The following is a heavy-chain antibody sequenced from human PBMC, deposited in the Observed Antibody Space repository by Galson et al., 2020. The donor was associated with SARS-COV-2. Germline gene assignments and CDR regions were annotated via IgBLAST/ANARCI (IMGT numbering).Heavy chain of an antibody. V-gene: IGHV5-51*01. CDR3: ARHRLYGGNPHDAFDI. D-gene: IGHD4-17*01. CDR1: GYSFTSYW. CDR2: IYPGDSDT. Sequence: GESLKISCKGSGYSFTSYWIGWERQMPGKGLEWMGIIYPGDSDTRYSPSFQGQVTISADKSISTAYLQWSSLKASDTAMYYCARHRLYGGNPHDAFDIWGQGTMVTVSS. J-gene: IGHJ3*02.